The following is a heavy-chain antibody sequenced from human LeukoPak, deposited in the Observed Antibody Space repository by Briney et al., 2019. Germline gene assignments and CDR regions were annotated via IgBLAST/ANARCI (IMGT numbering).Heavy chain of an antibody. CDR3: ARDPPSGYDSPGD. J-gene: IGHJ4*02. CDR1: GFTFSSYW. V-gene: IGHV3-7*01. D-gene: IGHD3-22*01. Sequence: GGSLRLSRAASGFTFSSYWMSWVRQAPGMGLEWVANINQDGSENYYVDSVKGRFTISRDNAYNSLYLHMNSLRAEDTAVYYCARDPPSGYDSPGDWGQGTLVTVSS. CDR2: INQDGSEN.